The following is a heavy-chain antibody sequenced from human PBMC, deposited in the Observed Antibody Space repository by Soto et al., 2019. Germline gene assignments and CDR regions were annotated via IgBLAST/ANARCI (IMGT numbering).Heavy chain of an antibody. Sequence: PSETLSLTCSVSGGSIRDYFWTRGRQPPGKGLEWIGYISSSGTINYNSSLKSRVTISLGTSRNHFSLKLSSVTTADTAVYFCARDRKLVIPGNYYYYGMDVWGQGTTVTVSS. CDR2: ISSSGTI. V-gene: IGHV4-59*01. CDR3: ARDRKLVIPGNYYYYGMDV. D-gene: IGHD3-9*01. J-gene: IGHJ6*02. CDR1: GGSIRDYF.